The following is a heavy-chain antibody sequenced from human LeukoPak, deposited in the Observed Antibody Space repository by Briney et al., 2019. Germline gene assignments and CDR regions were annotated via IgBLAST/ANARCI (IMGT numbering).Heavy chain of an antibody. CDR1: GYTFTSYG. CDR2: ISAYNGNT. Sequence: ASVKVSCKASGYTFTSYGISWVRQAPGQGLEWMGWISAYNGNTNYAQKLQGRVTMTTDTSTSTAYMELRSLRSDDTAVYYCARVGSGGVYDFTYYYMDVWGKGTTVTVSS. D-gene: IGHD5/OR15-5a*01. J-gene: IGHJ6*03. CDR3: ARVGSGGVYDFTYYYMDV. V-gene: IGHV1-18*01.